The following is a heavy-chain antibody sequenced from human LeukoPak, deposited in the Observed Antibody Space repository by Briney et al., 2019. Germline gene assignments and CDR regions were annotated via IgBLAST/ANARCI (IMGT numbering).Heavy chain of an antibody. V-gene: IGHV3-21*01. CDR2: ISRTSRHK. D-gene: IGHD1-1*01. J-gene: IGHJ1*01. Sequence: GGSLRLSCAASGFTFSSYSMNWVRQAPGKGLEWVSSISRTSRHKYYSDSVKGRFTISRDDAENSLFLQMDGLRAEDTAIYYCVRDMNTVTTCYLQFWGQGTLVTVSS. CDR1: GFTFSSYS. CDR3: VRDMNTVTTCYLQF.